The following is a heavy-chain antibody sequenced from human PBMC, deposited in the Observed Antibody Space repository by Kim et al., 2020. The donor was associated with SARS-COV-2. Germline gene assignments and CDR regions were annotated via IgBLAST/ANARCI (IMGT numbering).Heavy chain of an antibody. J-gene: IGHJ4*02. Sequence: GGSLRLSCAASGFTFSNYFMSWVRQVPGKGLEWVANIKQGGSERNYVDSVKGRFTISRDDAKNSLYLEMNSLRVDDTAVYYCGRNRVDYWGQGTLVTVTS. CDR2: IKQGGSER. D-gene: IGHD3-10*01. CDR1: GFTFSNYF. CDR3: GRNRVDY. V-gene: IGHV3-7*01.